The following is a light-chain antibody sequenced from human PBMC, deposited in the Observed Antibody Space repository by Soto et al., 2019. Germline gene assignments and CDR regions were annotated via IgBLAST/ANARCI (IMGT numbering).Light chain of an antibody. CDR1: SSDVGAYNY. V-gene: IGLV2-14*01. CDR3: TSYTSSSTYV. Sequence: LNQPASVSGSPGQWIAISCTGTSSDVGAYNYVSWYQQHPGKAPKLMIYDVSHRPSGASDRFSGSKSGNTASLTISGLQPEDEADYYCTSYTSSSTYVFGTGTKVTVL. J-gene: IGLJ1*01. CDR2: DVS.